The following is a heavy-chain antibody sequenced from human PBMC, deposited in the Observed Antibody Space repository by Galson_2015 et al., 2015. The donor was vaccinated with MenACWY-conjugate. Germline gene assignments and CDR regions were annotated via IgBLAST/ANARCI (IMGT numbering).Heavy chain of an antibody. CDR2: INAGNGNT. CDR1: GYTFTSYA. J-gene: IGHJ2*01. CDR3: ARDLVGIAVAGTWYFDL. Sequence: SVKVSCKASGYTFTSYAMHWVRQAPGQRLEWMGWINAGNGNTKYSQKFQGRVTITRDTSASTAYMELSSLRSEDTAVYYCARDLVGIAVAGTWYFDLWGRGTLVTVSS. V-gene: IGHV1-3*01. D-gene: IGHD6-19*01.